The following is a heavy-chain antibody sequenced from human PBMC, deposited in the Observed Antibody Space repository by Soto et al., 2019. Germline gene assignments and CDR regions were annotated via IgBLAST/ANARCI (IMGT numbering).Heavy chain of an antibody. CDR2: ISWNSGSI. V-gene: IGHV3-9*01. CDR1: GFTFDDYA. D-gene: IGHD3-3*01. J-gene: IGHJ4*02. Sequence: EVQLVESGGGLVQPGRSLRLSCAASGFTFDDYAMHWVRQAPGKGLEWVSGISWNSGSIGYADSVKGRFTISRDNAKNSLYLQMNSLRAEDTALYYCAKVLGDFGVVAGFDYWGQGTLVTVSS. CDR3: AKVLGDFGVVAGFDY.